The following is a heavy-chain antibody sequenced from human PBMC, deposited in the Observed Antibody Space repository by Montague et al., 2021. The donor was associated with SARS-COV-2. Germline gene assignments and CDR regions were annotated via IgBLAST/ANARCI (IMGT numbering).Heavy chain of an antibody. J-gene: IGHJ6*02. V-gene: IGHV4-34*01. CDR3: ARAGVAAGTTADTYYYYYGMDV. CDR1: GGSFSGYY. CDR2: INHSGST. D-gene: IGHD6-13*01. Sequence: SETLSLTCAVYGGSFSGYYWSWIRQPPGKGLEWIGEINHSGSTNYNSSLKSRVTISVDTSKNQFSLKLSSVTAADTAVYYCARAGVAAGTTADTYYYYYGMDVWGQGTTVTVSS.